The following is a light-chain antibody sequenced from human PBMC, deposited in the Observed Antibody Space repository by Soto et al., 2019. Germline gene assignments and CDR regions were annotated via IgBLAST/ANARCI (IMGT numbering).Light chain of an antibody. CDR2: DAS. J-gene: IGKJ4*01. CDR1: QSVSSY. CDR3: QQRSHSLT. Sequence: EIVLTQSPATLSLSPGERATLFCRASQSVSSYLAWYQQKPGQAPRLLIYDASNCPSCIPARFSGSASGTDFTLTISSLEPEDFAVYYCQQRSHSLTFGGGTKVEIK. V-gene: IGKV3-11*01.